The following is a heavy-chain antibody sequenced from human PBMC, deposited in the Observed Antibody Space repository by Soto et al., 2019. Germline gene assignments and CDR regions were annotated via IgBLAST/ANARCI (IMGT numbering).Heavy chain of an antibody. V-gene: IGHV1-69*11. D-gene: IGHD7-27*01. CDR1: GGTFSSYA. CDR3: ARGQTGGGWGYYFDY. CDR2: IIPILGTA. J-gene: IGHJ4*02. Sequence: QVQLVQSGAEVKKPGSSVKVSCKASGGTFSSYAIDWVRQAPGQGLEWMGGIIPILGTADYAQKFQGRVKITADDSTSTDYMELSSLRSEDTAVYYCARGQTGGGWGYYFDYWGQGTLVTVSS.